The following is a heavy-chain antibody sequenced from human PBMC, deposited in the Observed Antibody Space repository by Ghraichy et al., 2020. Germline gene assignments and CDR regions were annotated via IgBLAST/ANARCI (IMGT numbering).Heavy chain of an antibody. CDR2: ISSSSSYI. V-gene: IGHV3-21*01. CDR3: ARGSNWNDRLYFDY. J-gene: IGHJ4*02. D-gene: IGHD1-20*01. Sequence: GGSLRLSCAASGFTFSSYSMNWVRQAPGKGLEWVSSISSSSSYIHYADSVKGRFTISRDNAKNSLSLQMNSLRAEDTAVYYCARGSNWNDRLYFDYWGQGTLVTVSS. CDR1: GFTFSSYS.